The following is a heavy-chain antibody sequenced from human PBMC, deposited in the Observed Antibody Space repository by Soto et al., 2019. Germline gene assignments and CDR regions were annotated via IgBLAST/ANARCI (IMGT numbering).Heavy chain of an antibody. D-gene: IGHD3-22*01. Sequence: SVTLSLTCPVSGGSLSSGGCYWSWIRQHPGKGLEWIGYIYYSGSTYYNPSLKSRVTISVDTSKNQFSLKLSSVTAADTAVYYCASLGYYYDSSGYFPGYFDYRGQGTLVTVSS. CDR1: GGSLSSGGCY. CDR3: ASLGYYYDSSGYFPGYFDY. CDR2: IYYSGST. V-gene: IGHV4-31*03. J-gene: IGHJ4*02.